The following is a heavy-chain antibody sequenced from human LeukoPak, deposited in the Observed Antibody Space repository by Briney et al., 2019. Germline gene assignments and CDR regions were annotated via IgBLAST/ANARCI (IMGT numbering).Heavy chain of an antibody. D-gene: IGHD2-8*01. CDR1: GGSISSYY. CDR2: IYYSGST. CDR3: ARVNCTNGVCYNSRGWFDP. J-gene: IGHJ5*02. V-gene: IGHV4-59*01. Sequence: SETLSLTCTVSGGSISSYYWSWIRQPPGKGLEWIGYIYYSGSTNYNPSLKSRVTISVDTSKNQFSLKLKSVTAADTVVYYCARVNCTNGVCYNSRGWFDPWGQGTLVTVSS.